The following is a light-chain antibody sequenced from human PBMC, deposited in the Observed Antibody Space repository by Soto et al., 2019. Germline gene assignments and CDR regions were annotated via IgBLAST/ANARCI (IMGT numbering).Light chain of an antibody. J-gene: IGLJ2*01. CDR3: QSYDSSSVV. V-gene: IGLV6-57*03. Sequence: NFMLTQPHSVSESPGKTVTISCTRSSGSIASNYVQWYQQRPGSAPTTVIYEDNQRPSGVPDRFSGSNDSSSNSASLTISGLKTEDEADYYCQSYDSSSVVFGGGTKLTVL. CDR2: EDN. CDR1: SGSIASNY.